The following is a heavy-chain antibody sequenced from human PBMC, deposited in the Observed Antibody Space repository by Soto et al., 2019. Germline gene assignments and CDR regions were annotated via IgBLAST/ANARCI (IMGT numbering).Heavy chain of an antibody. V-gene: IGHV4-31*03. Sequence: NPSETLSLTCTVSGGSISSGGYYWSRIRQHPGKGLEWIGYIYYSGSTYYNPSLKSRVTISVDTSKNQFSLKLSSVTAADTAVYYCAREVVAIAAPRRNAGDGVNWFDPWGQGNLVTVSS. CDR1: GGSISSGGYY. D-gene: IGHD6-6*01. CDR2: IYYSGST. CDR3: AREVVAIAAPRRNAGDGVNWFDP. J-gene: IGHJ5*02.